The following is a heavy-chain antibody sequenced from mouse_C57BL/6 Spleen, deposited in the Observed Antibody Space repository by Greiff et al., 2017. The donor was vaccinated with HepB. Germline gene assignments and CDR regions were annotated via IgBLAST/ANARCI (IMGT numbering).Heavy chain of an antibody. J-gene: IGHJ3*01. Sequence: EVMLVESGGGLVKPGGSLKLSCAASGFTFSSYAMSWVRQTPEKRLEWVATISDGGSYTYYPDNVKGRFTISRDNAKTNLYLQLSHLTSEDTAMYYCARWESDYGQAWFAYWGQGTLVTVSA. CDR3: ARWESDYGQAWFAY. CDR1: GFTFSSYA. CDR2: ISDGGSYT. V-gene: IGHV5-4*03. D-gene: IGHD2-4*01.